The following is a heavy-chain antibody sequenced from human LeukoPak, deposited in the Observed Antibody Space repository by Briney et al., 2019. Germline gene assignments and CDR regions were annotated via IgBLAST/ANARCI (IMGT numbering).Heavy chain of an antibody. CDR3: ARGRSSGWFPY. D-gene: IGHD6-13*01. Sequence: SVKVSCKASGGTFSSYTISWVRQAPGQGLEWMGGFIPIFPTANYAQKFQGRVTITTDASTSTAYMELSSLRSEDTAVYFCARGRSSGWFPYWGQGSLVTVSS. V-gene: IGHV1-69*05. CDR2: FIPIFPTA. J-gene: IGHJ4*02. CDR1: GGTFSSYT.